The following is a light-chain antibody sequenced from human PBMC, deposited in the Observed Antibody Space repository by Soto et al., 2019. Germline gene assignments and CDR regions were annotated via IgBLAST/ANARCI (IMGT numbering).Light chain of an antibody. J-gene: IGKJ1*01. CDR3: QQRSNWPWT. V-gene: IGKV3-11*01. Sequence: ENVLTQSPATLSLSPGERATLSCRASQSLSSSLAWYQQKPGQAPRLLIYDASKRATGIPARFSGGGSGTDFTLTIRSLEPEDFAVYYCQQRSNWPWTFGQGTKVDIK. CDR1: QSLSSS. CDR2: DAS.